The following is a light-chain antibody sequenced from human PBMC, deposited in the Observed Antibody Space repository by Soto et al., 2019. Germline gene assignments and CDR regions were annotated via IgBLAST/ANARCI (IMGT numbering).Light chain of an antibody. V-gene: IGKV3-15*01. CDR3: QHYNDWPPTWT. CDR1: QSVSSY. J-gene: IGKJ1*01. Sequence: EIVLTQSPATLSLSPGERATLSCRASQSVSSYLAWYQQKPGQAPRLLIHGASTRATGIPARFSGSGSGTEFTLTISSLQSEDFAVYYCQHYNDWPPTWTLGQGTRVEIK. CDR2: GAS.